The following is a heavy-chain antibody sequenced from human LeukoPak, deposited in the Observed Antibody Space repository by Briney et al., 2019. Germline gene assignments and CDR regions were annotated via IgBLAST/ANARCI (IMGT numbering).Heavy chain of an antibody. CDR3: ARWPYYYDSSGYHGYYYYGMDV. V-gene: IGHV1-69*04. J-gene: IGHJ6*02. CDR2: IIPILGIA. Sequence: ASVKVSCKASGGTFSSYAISWVRQAPGQGLEWMGRIIPILGIANYAQKFQGRVTITADTSTSTAYMELSSLRSEDTAVYYCARWPYYYDSSGYHGYYYYGMDVWGQGTTVTVSS. D-gene: IGHD3-22*01. CDR1: GGTFSSYA.